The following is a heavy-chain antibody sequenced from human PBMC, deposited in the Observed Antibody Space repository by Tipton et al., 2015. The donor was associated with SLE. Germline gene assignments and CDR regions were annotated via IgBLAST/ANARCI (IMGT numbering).Heavy chain of an antibody. D-gene: IGHD3-16*01. CDR3: ARVGAASGARYFDP. Sequence: TLSLTCAVYGGSLSDYYWSWVRQPPGKGLEWIAEINHSGGTNYNPSLRGRTTISIDTAKNQFSLKLTALTAADTAVYYCARVGAASGARYFDPWGQGMLVTVSS. V-gene: IGHV4-34*01. J-gene: IGHJ5*02. CDR1: GGSLSDYY. CDR2: INHSGGT.